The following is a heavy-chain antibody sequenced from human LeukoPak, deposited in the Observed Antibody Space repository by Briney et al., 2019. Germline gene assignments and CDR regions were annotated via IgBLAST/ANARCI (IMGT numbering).Heavy chain of an antibody. CDR2: IYYSGST. CDR1: GDFISKYH. D-gene: IGHD3-10*01. V-gene: IGHV4-59*12. J-gene: IGHJ2*01. Sequence: SETLSLTCIVSGDFISKYHWSWIRQPPGKGLEWTGYIYYSGSTNYNPSLKSRVTISVDTSKNQISLKLSSVTAAGTAVYYCVRGARGFHWYFDLWGRGTLVTVSS. CDR3: VRGARGFHWYFDL.